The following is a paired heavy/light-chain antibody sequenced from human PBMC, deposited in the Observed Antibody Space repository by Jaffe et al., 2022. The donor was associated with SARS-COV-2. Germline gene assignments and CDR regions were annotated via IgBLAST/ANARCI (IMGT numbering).Light chain of an antibody. Sequence: QTVVTQEPSFSVSPGGTVTLTCGLNSGSVSTTYYPSWYQQTPGQAPRTLIYNTNTRSSGVPDRFSGSILGNKAALTITGAQADDESDYYCVLYMGSGISVFGGGTKLTVL. V-gene: IGLV8-61*01. CDR1: SGSVSTTYY. CDR3: VLYMGSGISV. CDR2: NTN. J-gene: IGLJ3*02.
Heavy chain of an antibody. CDR2: IFYSGTT. J-gene: IGHJ4*02. V-gene: IGHV4-39*01. Sequence: QLRLQESGPGLVKPSETLSLTCVVSGGSISSSSFYWGWIRQPPGKGLEWIGNIFYSGTTYYNPSLKSRVTISVDTSKNQFSLRLTSMTAADTAVYFCARRAAVRPAEHFDFWGQGTLVTVPS. CDR3: ARRAAVRPAEHFDF. CDR1: GGSISSSSFY. D-gene: IGHD6-6*01.